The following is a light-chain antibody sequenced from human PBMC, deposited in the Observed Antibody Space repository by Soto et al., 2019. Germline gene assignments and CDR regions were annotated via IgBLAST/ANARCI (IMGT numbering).Light chain of an antibody. J-gene: IGKJ5*01. V-gene: IGKV3D-20*01. CDR1: QRVSGGF. CDR3: QQYGSSPIT. Sequence: DIVFTESPASLSLSPGERATLYCGASQRVSGGFLAWYQQKPGLAPRLILYDTSFRATGIPDRFSGSGSGTDFTLTISRLDPEDFAVYYCQQYGSSPITFGQGTRLEIK. CDR2: DTS.